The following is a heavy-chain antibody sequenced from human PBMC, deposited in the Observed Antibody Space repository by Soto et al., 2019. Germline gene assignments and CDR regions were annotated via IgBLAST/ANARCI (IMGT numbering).Heavy chain of an antibody. CDR2: TYYRSKWYN. Sequence: PSQTLSLTCAISGDSVSSNSAAWNWIRQSPSRGLEWLGRTYYRSKWYNDYAVSVKSRITINPDTSKNQFSLQLNSVTPEDTAVYYCAREEFVGYSNWYFAFDIWGQGTMVTVSS. J-gene: IGHJ3*02. V-gene: IGHV6-1*01. CDR1: GDSVSSNSAA. D-gene: IGHD6-13*01. CDR3: AREEFVGYSNWYFAFDI.